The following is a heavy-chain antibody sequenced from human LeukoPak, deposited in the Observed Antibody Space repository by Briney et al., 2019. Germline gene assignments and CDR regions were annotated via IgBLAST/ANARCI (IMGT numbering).Heavy chain of an antibody. CDR2: INPSGGST. V-gene: IGHV1-46*01. D-gene: IGHD6-19*01. J-gene: IGHJ4*02. CDR3: ARDRGPGGWSVVFGY. CDR1: GYTFTSYY. Sequence: ASVKVSCKASGYTFTSYYMHWVRQAPGQGLEWMGIINPSGGSTSYAQKFQGRVTMTRDMSTSTVYMELSSLRSDDTAVYYCARDRGPGGWSVVFGYWGQGTLVTVSS.